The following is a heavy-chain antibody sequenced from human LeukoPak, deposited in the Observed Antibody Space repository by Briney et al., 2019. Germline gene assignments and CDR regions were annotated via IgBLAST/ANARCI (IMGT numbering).Heavy chain of an antibody. Sequence: SENVSCKASGGTFSSYAISWVRQAPGQGLEWMGGIIPIFGTANYAQKFQGRVTITADKSTSTAYMELSSLRSEDTAVYYCARESLTVGALHYWGQGTLVTVSS. CDR3: ARESLTVGALHY. V-gene: IGHV1-69*06. D-gene: IGHD4-23*01. CDR2: IIPIFGTA. CDR1: GGTFSSYA. J-gene: IGHJ4*02.